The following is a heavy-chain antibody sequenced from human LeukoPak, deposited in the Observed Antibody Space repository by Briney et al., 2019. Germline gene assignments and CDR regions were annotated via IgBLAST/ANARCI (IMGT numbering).Heavy chain of an antibody. CDR3: ARVRDIRYGMDV. Sequence: PGGSLRLSCEASGFTFSSYWMSWVRQAPGKGLEWVSAISGSGGSTYYADSVKGRFTISRDNVKNSLYLQMNSLRAEDTAVYYCARVRDIRYGMDVWGQGTTVTVSS. D-gene: IGHD2-15*01. V-gene: IGHV3-23*01. J-gene: IGHJ6*02. CDR1: GFTFSSYW. CDR2: ISGSGGST.